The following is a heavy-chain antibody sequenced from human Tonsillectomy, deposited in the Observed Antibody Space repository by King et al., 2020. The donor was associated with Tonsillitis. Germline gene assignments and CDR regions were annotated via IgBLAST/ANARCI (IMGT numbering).Heavy chain of an antibody. CDR3: GSIAARQGAFDI. D-gene: IGHD6-6*01. CDR2: IIPIFCSA. CDR1: GGTFSSYA. Sequence: VQLVQSGAEVKKPGSSVKVSCKASGGTFSSYAISWGQQDPGQWLECMGGIIPIFCSANYAQKFQGRVTITADKSTSTAYMELSSLRSEDTAVYYCGSIAARQGAFDIWGQGTMVTVSS. V-gene: IGHV1-69*14. J-gene: IGHJ3*02.